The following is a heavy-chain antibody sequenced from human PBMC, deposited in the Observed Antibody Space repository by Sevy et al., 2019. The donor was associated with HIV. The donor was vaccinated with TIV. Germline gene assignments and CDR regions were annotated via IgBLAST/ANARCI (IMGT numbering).Heavy chain of an antibody. V-gene: IGHV1-2*02. CDR3: ARHRRAVAGDYYYYYGMDV. J-gene: IGHJ6*02. D-gene: IGHD6-19*01. Sequence: ASVKVSCKASGYTFTGYYMHWVRQAPGQGLEWMGWINPNSGGTNYAQKFQGRVTMTRDTSISTAYMELSRLRSDDTAVYYCARHRRAVAGDYYYYYGMDVWGQGTTVTVSS. CDR1: GYTFTGYY. CDR2: INPNSGGT.